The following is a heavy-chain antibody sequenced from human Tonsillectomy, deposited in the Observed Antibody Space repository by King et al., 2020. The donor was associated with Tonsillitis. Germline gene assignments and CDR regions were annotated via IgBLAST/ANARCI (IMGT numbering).Heavy chain of an antibody. CDR3: ARDSCSSTSCPMHGMDV. CDR2: ISSSSSTI. Sequence: VQLVESGGGLVQPGGSLRLSCAASGFTFSSYSMNWVRQAPGKGLEWVSYISSSSSTIYYADSVKGRFTISRDNAKNSLYLQMNSLRAEDTAVYYCARDSCSSTSCPMHGMDVWGQGTTVTVSS. V-gene: IGHV3-48*01. D-gene: IGHD2-2*01. CDR1: GFTFSSYS. J-gene: IGHJ6*02.